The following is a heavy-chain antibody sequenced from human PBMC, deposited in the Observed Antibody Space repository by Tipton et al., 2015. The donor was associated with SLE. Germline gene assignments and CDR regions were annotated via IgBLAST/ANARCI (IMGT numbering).Heavy chain of an antibody. V-gene: IGHV4-39*07. J-gene: IGHJ4*02. D-gene: IGHD1-1*01. Sequence: TLSLTCTVSGGSIRGSNYFWGRIRQQPGKGLEWIAILNYHGNTYYYPPLKARVTISVDTYNNQFSLKAASVTAADTAVYYCVTYDPSNRGRYFDAWGQGPLVTVSS. CDR2: LNYHGNT. CDR1: GGSIRGSNYF. CDR3: VTYDPSNRGRYFDA.